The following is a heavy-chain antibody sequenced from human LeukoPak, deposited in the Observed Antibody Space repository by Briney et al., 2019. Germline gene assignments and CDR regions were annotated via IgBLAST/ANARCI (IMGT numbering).Heavy chain of an antibody. Sequence: ASVKVSCKVSGYSLTELSIHWVRQAPGKGLEWMGGFDPEGGEGIYAPKFQGRVTVAEDTSTDTVYMELKSLNSEDTAVYYCARGGVAKYYYDSSGAFDYWGQGTLVTVSS. CDR2: FDPEGGEG. CDR1: GYSLTELS. D-gene: IGHD3-22*01. V-gene: IGHV1-24*01. J-gene: IGHJ4*02. CDR3: ARGGVAKYYYDSSGAFDY.